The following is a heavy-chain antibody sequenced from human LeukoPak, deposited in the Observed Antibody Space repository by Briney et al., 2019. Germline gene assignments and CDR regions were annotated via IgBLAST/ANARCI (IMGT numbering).Heavy chain of an antibody. CDR2: ISGSGGNT. Sequence: PGGTLRLSCAASGFTFSSYGVSWVRQAPGKGLEWVSGISGSGGNTYYADSVKGRFTISRDNSKKTLFLQMNSLRAEDTAVYYCAKRPPRLVPGAYWGQGTLVTVSS. D-gene: IGHD6-19*01. V-gene: IGHV3-23*01. CDR3: AKRPPRLVPGAY. J-gene: IGHJ4*02. CDR1: GFTFSSYG.